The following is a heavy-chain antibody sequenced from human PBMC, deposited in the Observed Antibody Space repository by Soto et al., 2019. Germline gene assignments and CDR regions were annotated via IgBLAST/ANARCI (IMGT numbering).Heavy chain of an antibody. V-gene: IGHV4-30-4*01. D-gene: IGHD2-15*01. Sequence: QVQLQESGPGLVKPSQTLSLTCTVSGGSISSGDYYWSWIRQPPGKGLEWIGYIYYSGSTYYNPSLKSRVTISVDTSKNQFSLKLSSVTAADTAVYYCARDTPLGVVVSLDGDGMDVWGQGTTVTVSS. J-gene: IGHJ6*02. CDR3: ARDTPLGVVVSLDGDGMDV. CDR2: IYYSGST. CDR1: GGSISSGDYY.